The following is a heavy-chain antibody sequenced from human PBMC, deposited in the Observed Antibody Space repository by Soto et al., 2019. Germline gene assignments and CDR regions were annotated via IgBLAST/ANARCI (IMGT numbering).Heavy chain of an antibody. CDR2: IIPIFGTA. V-gene: IGHV1-69*01. J-gene: IGHJ6*02. CDR3: ARDLYQLLPYYYGMDV. D-gene: IGHD2-2*01. CDR1: GGTFSSYA. Sequence: VQLVQSGAEVKKPGSSVKVSCKASGGTFSSYAISWVRQAPGQGLEWMGGIIPIFGTANYAQKFQGRVTITADESTSTDYMELSSLRSEDTAVYYCARDLYQLLPYYYGMDVWGQGTTVTVSS.